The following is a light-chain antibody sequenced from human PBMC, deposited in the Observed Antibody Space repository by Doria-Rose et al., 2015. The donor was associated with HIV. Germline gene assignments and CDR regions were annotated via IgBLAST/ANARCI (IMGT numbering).Light chain of an antibody. Sequence: DIVMTQSPGTLSLSPGERATLSCRASQSFSSTYLAWYQQKPGQAPSLLIYDGSTRATGIPDSFSASGSGTDFTLTINRLEPEDFALYYCHQYGTSWTFGQGTKAEI. CDR3: HQYGTSWT. CDR2: DGS. CDR1: QSFSSTY. J-gene: IGKJ1*01. V-gene: IGKV3-20*01.